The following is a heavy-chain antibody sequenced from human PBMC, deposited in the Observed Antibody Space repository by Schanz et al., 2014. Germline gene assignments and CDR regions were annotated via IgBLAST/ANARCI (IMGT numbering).Heavy chain of an antibody. J-gene: IGHJ6*02. D-gene: IGHD1-26*01. Sequence: QVQLQESGPGLVKPSETLSLTCTVSGVSIGGYYWSWIRQPPGKGLEWIGYIFFSGSTTYNPSFNSGVNISVDMSKNQFALNRSSVTAADTAVYYCARLGVGDKAYYYYGTDVWGQGTTVLVSS. CDR1: GVSIGGYY. V-gene: IGHV4-59*08. CDR3: ARLGVGDKAYYYYGTDV. CDR2: IFFSGST.